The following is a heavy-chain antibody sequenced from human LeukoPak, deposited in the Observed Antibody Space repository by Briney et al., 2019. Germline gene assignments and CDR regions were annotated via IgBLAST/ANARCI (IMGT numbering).Heavy chain of an antibody. CDR2: IYTSGST. CDR3: VRHIYGDYFDY. CDR1: GGSISSGSYY. V-gene: IGHV4-61*02. Sequence: SETLSLTCTVSGGSISSGSYYWSWIRQPAGKGLEWIGRIYTSGSTNYNPSLKSRVTISVDTSKNQFSLKLSSVTAADTAVYYCVRHIYGDYFDYWGQGTLVNVSS. J-gene: IGHJ4*02. D-gene: IGHD4-17*01.